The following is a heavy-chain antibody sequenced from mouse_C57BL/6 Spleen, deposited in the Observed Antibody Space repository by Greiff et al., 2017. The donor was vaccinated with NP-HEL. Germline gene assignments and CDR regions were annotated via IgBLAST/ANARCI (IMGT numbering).Heavy chain of an antibody. J-gene: IGHJ4*01. CDR3: ARYPYYYGSSPYYAMDY. D-gene: IGHD1-1*01. CDR1: GFTFTDYY. V-gene: IGHV7-3*01. CDR2: IRNKANGYTT. Sequence: EVKLMESGGGLVQPGGSLSLSCAASGFTFTDYYMSWVRQPPGKALEWLGFIRNKANGYTTEYSASVKGRFTISRDNSQSILYLQMNALRAEDSATYYCARYPYYYGSSPYYAMDYWGQGTSVTVSS.